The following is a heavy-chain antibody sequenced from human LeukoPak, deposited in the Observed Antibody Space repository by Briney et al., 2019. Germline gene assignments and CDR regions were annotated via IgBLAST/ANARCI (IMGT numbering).Heavy chain of an antibody. CDR3: ATGGLGAFDI. Sequence: GASVKVSCKVSGGTFSSYAISWVRQAPGQGLEWMGGITPILGIANYAQKFQGRVTITADKSTSTAYMELSSLRSEDTAVYYCATGGLGAFDIWGQGTMVTVSS. V-gene: IGHV1-69*10. J-gene: IGHJ3*02. CDR1: GGTFSSYA. D-gene: IGHD5/OR15-5a*01. CDR2: ITPILGIA.